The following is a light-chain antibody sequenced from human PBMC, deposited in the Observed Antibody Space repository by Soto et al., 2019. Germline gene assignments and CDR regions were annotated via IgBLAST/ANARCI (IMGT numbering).Light chain of an antibody. J-gene: IGKJ5*01. CDR2: DAS. V-gene: IGKV3-11*01. Sequence: DMVLTQSPGALSLAAGERTAVSCRASQSVSSYLAWYQQKPGQAPGLLIYDASNRATGIPARFSGSGSGTDFSLTISRLEPEDFALYYCQQRSSWPITFGQGTRLEIK. CDR1: QSVSSY. CDR3: QQRSSWPIT.